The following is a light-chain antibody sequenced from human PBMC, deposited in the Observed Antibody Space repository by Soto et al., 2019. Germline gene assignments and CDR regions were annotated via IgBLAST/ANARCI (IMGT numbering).Light chain of an antibody. J-gene: IGLJ1*01. CDR2: EVS. CDR3: TSFADSNTYV. Sequence: SALTQPPSASGSPGQSVTISCTGTSSDVGAYNFVSWYQQHPGKAPKLMIYEVSKRPSGVPDRFSGSKSGNTASLTVSGLQAEDEADYYCTSFADSNTYVFGTGTKVTVL. CDR1: SSDVGAYNF. V-gene: IGLV2-8*01.